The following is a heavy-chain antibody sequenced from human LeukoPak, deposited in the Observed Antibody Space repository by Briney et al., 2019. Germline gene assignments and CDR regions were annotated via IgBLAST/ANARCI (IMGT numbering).Heavy chain of an antibody. CDR2: IFHSGST. D-gene: IGHD2-2*01. Sequence: SETLSLTCAVSGGSIGASINSPNWWSWVRQPPGKGLEWVGEIFHSGSTNYNPSLKSRVTMSVDKSKNQFSLNLTSVTAADTAVYFCARAPRAYCSTTGSCFQDYWGQGTLVTVSS. CDR1: GGSIGASINSPNW. V-gene: IGHV4-4*02. J-gene: IGHJ4*02. CDR3: ARAPRAYCSTTGSCFQDY.